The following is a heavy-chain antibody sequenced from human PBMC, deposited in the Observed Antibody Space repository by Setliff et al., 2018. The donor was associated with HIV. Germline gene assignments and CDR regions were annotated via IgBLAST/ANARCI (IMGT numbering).Heavy chain of an antibody. J-gene: IGHJ6*02. D-gene: IGHD3-3*01. CDR1: GGPLSAHH. CDR3: ARATKFNDFWSGGAYGYGMDV. CDR2: INHSGSS. V-gene: IGHV4-34*01. Sequence: SETLSLTCAFYGGPLSAHHWGWIRQSPGKGLEWIGEINHSGSSKYNPSLKSRVTMSVDTSKNQFSLKLTSVTAADTAVYYCARATKFNDFWSGGAYGYGMDVWGQGTTVTVSS.